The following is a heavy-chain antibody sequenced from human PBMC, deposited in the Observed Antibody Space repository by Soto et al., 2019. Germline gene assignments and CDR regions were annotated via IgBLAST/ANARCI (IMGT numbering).Heavy chain of an antibody. CDR2: INQDGSEK. CDR1: GFSFSSYW. CDR3: ARVPYCSSSGCYSWFDP. D-gene: IGHD2-2*01. J-gene: IGHJ5*02. V-gene: IGHV3-7*01. Sequence: GSLRLSCAASGFSFSSYWMTWVRQAPGEGLAWVANINQDGSEKYYLDSVQGRFTISRDNAKNSLSLQINTLRAEDTAVYYCARVPYCSSSGCYSWFDPWGQGTLVTVSS.